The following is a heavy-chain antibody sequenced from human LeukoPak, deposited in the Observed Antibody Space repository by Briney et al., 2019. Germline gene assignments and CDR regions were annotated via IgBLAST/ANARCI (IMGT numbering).Heavy chain of an antibody. CDR2: FDPVDGET. Sequence: ASVKVSCKVSGYTLTELSMHWVRQAPGKGLEWMGGFDPVDGETIYAQKFQGRVTMTEDTSTDTAYMELSSLRSEDTAVYYCATAVRGVISPLLRWYFDLWGRGTLVTV. V-gene: IGHV1-24*01. CDR1: GYTLTELS. J-gene: IGHJ2*01. CDR3: ATAVRGVISPLLRWYFDL. D-gene: IGHD3-10*01.